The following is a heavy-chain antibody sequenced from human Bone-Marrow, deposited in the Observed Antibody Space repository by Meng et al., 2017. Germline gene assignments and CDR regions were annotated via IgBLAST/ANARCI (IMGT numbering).Heavy chain of an antibody. V-gene: IGHV4-34*01. D-gene: IGHD3-16*01. Sequence: SETLSLTCAVYGGSFSGYYWSWIRQPPGKGLEWIGEINHSGSTNYNPSLKSRVTISVDTSKNQFSLKLSSVTAADTAVYYCARDPPQHVYDYVWGSQELVNGMDVWGRGPTVTVSS. CDR1: GGSFSGYY. J-gene: IGHJ6*02. CDR3: ARDPPQHVYDYVWGSQELVNGMDV. CDR2: INHSGST.